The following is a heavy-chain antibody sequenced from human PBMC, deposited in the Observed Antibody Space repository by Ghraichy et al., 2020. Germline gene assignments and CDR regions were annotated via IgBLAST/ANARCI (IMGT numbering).Heavy chain of an antibody. CDR1: GFTFSSYA. J-gene: IGHJ5*02. D-gene: IGHD5-18*01. Sequence: GGSLRLSCAASGFTFSSYAMSWVRQAPGKGLEWVSSISGSGGSTYYADSVKGRFTISRDNSKNTLYLQMNSLRAEDTAVYYCAKAGDTAMVTLNWFDPWGQGTLVTVSS. CDR2: ISGSGGST. CDR3: AKAGDTAMVTLNWFDP. V-gene: IGHV3-23*01.